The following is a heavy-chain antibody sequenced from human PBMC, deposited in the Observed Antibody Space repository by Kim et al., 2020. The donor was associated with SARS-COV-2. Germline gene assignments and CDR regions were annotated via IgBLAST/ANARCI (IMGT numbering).Heavy chain of an antibody. CDR1: GGSISSSSYY. V-gene: IGHV4-39*01. CDR3: ARHGPRDGMDV. J-gene: IGHJ6*02. CDR2: IYYSGST. Sequence: SETLSLTCTVSGGSISSSSYYWGWIRQPPGKGLEWIGSIYYSGSTYYNPSLKSRVTISVDTSKNQFSLKLSSVTAADTAVYYCARHGPRDGMDVWGQGTTVTVSS.